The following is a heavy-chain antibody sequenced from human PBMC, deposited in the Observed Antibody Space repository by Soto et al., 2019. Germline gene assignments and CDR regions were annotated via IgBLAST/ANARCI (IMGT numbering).Heavy chain of an antibody. CDR2: IKNDGSGT. CDR1: GFTFSSYW. Sequence: SLRLSCAASGFTFSSYWMHWVRQVPGKGLVWVSRIKNDGSGTYYADSVKGRFTISRDNSKNTLYLQMNSLRAEDTAVYYCAAKRGYNYYYGMDVWGQGTTVTVSS. CDR3: AAKRGYNYYYGMDV. V-gene: IGHV3-74*01. J-gene: IGHJ6*02. D-gene: IGHD3-22*01.